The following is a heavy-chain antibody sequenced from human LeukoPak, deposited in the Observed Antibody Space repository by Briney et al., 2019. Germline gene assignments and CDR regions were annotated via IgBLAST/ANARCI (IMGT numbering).Heavy chain of an antibody. CDR2: INPNTGGT. Sequence: ASLKVSCKASGYTFTDYYMHWVRQAPGQGLEWMGWINPNTGGTNYAQIFQGRVTMTRDTSISTAYMELTGLRSDDTAVYFCARKGGPRVNAFDIWGQGTMVTVSS. V-gene: IGHV1-2*02. CDR3: ARKGGPRVNAFDI. D-gene: IGHD1-14*01. J-gene: IGHJ3*02. CDR1: GYTFTDYY.